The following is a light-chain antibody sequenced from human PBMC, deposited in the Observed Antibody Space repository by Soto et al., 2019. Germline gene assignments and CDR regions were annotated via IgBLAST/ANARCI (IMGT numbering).Light chain of an antibody. CDR2: GAS. V-gene: IGKV3-20*01. Sequence: EIVLTQSPGTLSLSPWETATLSCRASQSVSSSYLAWYQQETGQAPRLLIYGASSRAIGIPDRFSGSGSGTDFTLTISRLEPEDFAVYYCQQYGSSPQTFGQGTKVDIK. CDR1: QSVSSSY. J-gene: IGKJ1*01. CDR3: QQYGSSPQT.